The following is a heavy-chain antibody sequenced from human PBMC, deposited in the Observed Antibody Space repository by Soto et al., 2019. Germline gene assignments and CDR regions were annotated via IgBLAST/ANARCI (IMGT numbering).Heavy chain of an antibody. CDR3: ARVHFYYDPSYYYYFMDV. CDR1: GGNSVSYC. Sequence: LEPLSLTWTVSGGNSVSYCCRRIRQPPRKGLEWIGYIYYSGSTNYNPSLKSRVTISVDTSKNQFSLKLSSVTAADTAVYYCARVHFYYDPSYYYYFMDVWGKGTTVTVSS. D-gene: IGHD3-3*01. J-gene: IGHJ6*03. CDR2: IYYSGST. V-gene: IGHV4-59*01.